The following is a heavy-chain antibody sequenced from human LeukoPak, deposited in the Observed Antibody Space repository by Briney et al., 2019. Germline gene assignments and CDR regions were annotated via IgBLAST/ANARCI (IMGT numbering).Heavy chain of an antibody. Sequence: GGSLRLSCAVSGFTFDDYAMHWVRQAPGKGLEWVSLISGDGGSTYYADSVKGRFTISRDNSKNSLYLQMNSLRTEDTALYYCAKEDIVVVPAATGTYYYYYYMDVWGKGTTVTVSS. CDR3: AKEDIVVVPAATGTYYYYYYMDV. J-gene: IGHJ6*03. CDR2: ISGDGGST. CDR1: GFTFDDYA. V-gene: IGHV3-43*02. D-gene: IGHD2-2*01.